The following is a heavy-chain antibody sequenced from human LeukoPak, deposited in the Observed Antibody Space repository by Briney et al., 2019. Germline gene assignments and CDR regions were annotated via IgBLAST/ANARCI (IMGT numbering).Heavy chain of an antibody. CDR1: GFTFSSYA. D-gene: IGHD3-22*01. CDR2: ISGSGGST. Sequence: PGGSLRLSCAASGFTFSSYAMSWVRQAPGKGLEWVSAISGSGGSTYYADSVKGRFTISRDNSKNTLYLQMNSLRAEDTAVYYCARDTITYYYDSSGYYSGWGQGTLVTVSS. V-gene: IGHV3-23*01. J-gene: IGHJ4*02. CDR3: ARDTITYYYDSSGYYSG.